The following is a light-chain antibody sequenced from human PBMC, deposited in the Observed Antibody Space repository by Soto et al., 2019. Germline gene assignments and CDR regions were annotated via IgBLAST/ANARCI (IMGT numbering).Light chain of an antibody. CDR1: TSDVGHDNY. V-gene: IGLV2-14*01. CDR2: EVS. Sequence: QSAVTQPASVSGSPGQSITITCTGTTSDVGHDNYVSWYQQFPGKAPKLIIYEVSNRPSGVSNRFSGSKSGNTASLTISGLLTDDESDYYCSSYTSDNTLIFGGGTKLTVL. J-gene: IGLJ2*01. CDR3: SSYTSDNTLI.